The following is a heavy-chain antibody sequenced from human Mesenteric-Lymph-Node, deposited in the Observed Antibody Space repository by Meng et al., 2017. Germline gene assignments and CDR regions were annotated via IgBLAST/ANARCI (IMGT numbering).Heavy chain of an antibody. CDR1: GGFFSDYF. Sequence: LKPSETLSLTCAVYGGFFSDYFWTWIRQPPGKGLEWVSYIDKNGDVDQYADSVKGRFTISRDNAKNSLSLQLNSLKAEDTAVYYCARADDSARREDYWGQGTLVTVSS. V-gene: IGHV3-11*04. D-gene: IGHD6-6*01. CDR3: ARADDSARREDY. J-gene: IGHJ4*02. CDR2: IDKNGDVD.